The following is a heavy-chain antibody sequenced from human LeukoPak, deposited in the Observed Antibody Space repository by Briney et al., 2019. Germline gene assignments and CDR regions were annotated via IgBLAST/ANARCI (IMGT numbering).Heavy chain of an antibody. CDR3: ARDYSNFQSSYYYYGMDV. D-gene: IGHD4-11*01. CDR1: GFTFSSYA. CDR2: ISYDGSNK. Sequence: PGRSLRLSCAASGFTFSSYAMHWVRQAPGKGLEWVAVISYDGSNKYYADSVKGRFTISRDNSKNTLCLQMNSLRAEDTAVYYCARDYSNFQSSYYYYGMDVWGQGTTVTVSS. V-gene: IGHV3-30-3*01. J-gene: IGHJ6*02.